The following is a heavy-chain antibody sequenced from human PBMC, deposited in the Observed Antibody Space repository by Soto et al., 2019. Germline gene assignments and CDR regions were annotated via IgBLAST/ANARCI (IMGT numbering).Heavy chain of an antibody. J-gene: IGHJ5*02. CDR2: IYWDDDK. V-gene: IGHV2-5*02. D-gene: IGHD3-10*01. CDR1: GFSLSTSGVG. CDR3: AHRLARYVIDA. Sequence: QITLTESGPTLVKPTQTLTLTCTFSGFSLSTSGVGVAWIRQPPGKALEWLAFIYWDDDKRYSPSLKSRLTITKDTPIVQMVLTMTHVDPAAKASYYCAHRLARYVIDAWGQGTIVTVSS.